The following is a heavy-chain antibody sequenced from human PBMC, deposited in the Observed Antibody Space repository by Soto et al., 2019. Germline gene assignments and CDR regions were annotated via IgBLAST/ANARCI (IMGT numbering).Heavy chain of an antibody. CDR3: ARDLKLWFGEFRWNYFDY. V-gene: IGHV3-48*03. CDR1: GFTFSSYE. D-gene: IGHD3-10*01. CDR2: ISSSGSTI. Sequence: LRLSCAASGFTFSSYEMNWVRQAPGKGLEWVSYISSSGSTIYYADSVKGRFTISRDNAKNSLYLQMNSLRAEDTAVYYCARDLKLWFGEFRWNYFDYWGQGTLVTVSS. J-gene: IGHJ4*02.